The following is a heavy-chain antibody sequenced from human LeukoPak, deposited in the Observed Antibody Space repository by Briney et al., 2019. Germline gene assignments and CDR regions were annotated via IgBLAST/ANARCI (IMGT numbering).Heavy chain of an antibody. CDR1: GFTFSDYY. Sequence: PGGSLGPSCAASGFTFSDYYMSWIRQAPGKGLEWVSYISSSSSYTNYADSVKGRFTISRDNAKNSLYLQMNSLRAEDTAVYYCARDALWFGETTYYYGMDVWGKGTTVTVSS. CDR3: ARDALWFGETTYYYGMDV. CDR2: ISSSSSYT. J-gene: IGHJ6*04. V-gene: IGHV3-11*06. D-gene: IGHD3-10*01.